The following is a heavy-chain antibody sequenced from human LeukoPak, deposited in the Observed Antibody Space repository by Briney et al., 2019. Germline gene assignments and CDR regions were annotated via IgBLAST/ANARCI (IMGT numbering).Heavy chain of an antibody. V-gene: IGHV4-59*01. CDR1: GGSISSYY. D-gene: IGHD1-20*01. CDR3: ARGAYNWNGDVYTGAFDI. CDR2: IYYSGST. J-gene: IGHJ3*02. Sequence: SETLSLTCTVSGGSISSYYWSWIRQPPGKGLEWIGYIYYSGSTNYNPSLKSRVTISVDTSKNQFSLKLSSVTAADTAVYYCARGAYNWNGDVYTGAFDIWGQGTMVTVSS.